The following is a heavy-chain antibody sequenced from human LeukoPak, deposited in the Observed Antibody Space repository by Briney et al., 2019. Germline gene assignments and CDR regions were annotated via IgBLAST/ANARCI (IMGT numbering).Heavy chain of an antibody. CDR1: GGSFSGYY. Sequence: PSETLSLTCAAYGGSFSGYYWSWIRQPPGKGLEWIGEINHSGSTNYNPSLKSRVNISVDTSKNQFSLKLSSVTAADTAVYYCARGGRDYGSGSYRYWGQGTLVTVSS. D-gene: IGHD3-10*01. CDR2: INHSGST. V-gene: IGHV4-34*01. J-gene: IGHJ4*02. CDR3: ARGGRDYGSGSYRY.